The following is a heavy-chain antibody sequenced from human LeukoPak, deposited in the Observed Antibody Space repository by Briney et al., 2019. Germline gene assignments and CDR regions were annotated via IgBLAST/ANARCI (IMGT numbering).Heavy chain of an antibody. CDR3: AMDWLPNYGMDV. D-gene: IGHD3-3*01. CDR2: IYYSGST. CDR1: GGSISSGGYY. Sequence: SETLSPTCTVSGGSISSGGYYWSWIRQHPGKGLEWIGYIYYSGSTYYNPSLKSRVTISVDTSKNQFSLKLSSVTAADTAVYYCAMDWLPNYGMDVWGQGTTVTVSS. J-gene: IGHJ6*02. V-gene: IGHV4-31*03.